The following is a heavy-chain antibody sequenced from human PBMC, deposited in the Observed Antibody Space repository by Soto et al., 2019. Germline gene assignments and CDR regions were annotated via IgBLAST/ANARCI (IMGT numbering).Heavy chain of an antibody. CDR3: ARIETGRMVTRPNWIDP. V-gene: IGHV1-3*01. CDR2: INAGNGNT. CDR1: GYTFTNYA. J-gene: IGHJ5*02. Sequence: GASVKVSCKASGYTFTNYAIHWVRQAPGQRLEWMGWINAGNGNTKYSQKFQGRVTITRDTSASTAYMELSSLRSEDTAVYYCARIETGRMVTRPNWIDPWGQGTLVTVSS. D-gene: IGHD2-21*02.